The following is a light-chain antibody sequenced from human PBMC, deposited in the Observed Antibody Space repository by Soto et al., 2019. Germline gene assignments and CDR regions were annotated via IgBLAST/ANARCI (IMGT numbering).Light chain of an antibody. CDR3: QQYNNYWT. CDR1: QSISSW. CDR2: KAS. J-gene: IGKJ1*01. Sequence: DIQMTQSPSTLSASVGDRVTITCRASQSISSWLAWYQQKPRKAPKLLIYKASSLESGVPSRFSGSGSGTEFTLTISSLQPDDFATYYCQQYNNYWTFGQGTKVEIK. V-gene: IGKV1-5*03.